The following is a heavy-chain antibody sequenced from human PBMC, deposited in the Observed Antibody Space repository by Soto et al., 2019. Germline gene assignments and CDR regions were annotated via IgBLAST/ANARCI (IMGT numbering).Heavy chain of an antibody. D-gene: IGHD1-1*01. CDR3: AKDPTSTWNANWVDP. CDR2: ISSSGGSR. J-gene: IGHJ5*02. Sequence: PVGSLRLSCAASVFNFNTFAMSWIRQAPVKGLEWVSHISSSGGSRDYADSVRGRFTISRDNSKNVLFLQMNSLRADDTATYYCAKDPTSTWNANWVDPWGKGTLVTVSS. V-gene: IGHV3-23*01. CDR1: VFNFNTFA.